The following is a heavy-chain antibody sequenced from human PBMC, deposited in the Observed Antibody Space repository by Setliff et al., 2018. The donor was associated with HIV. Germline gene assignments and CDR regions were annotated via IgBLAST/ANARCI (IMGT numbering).Heavy chain of an antibody. Sequence: SETLSLTCSVSGGSMRNYYWSWIRQPPRKGLEWVGYISYNGITTYNPSLKSRVTISVDTSKNQFSLKLTSVTAASTAVYYCARHRPWEVDVFDIWGQETMVTVSS. CDR2: ISYNGIT. D-gene: IGHD1-26*01. CDR1: GGSMRNYY. J-gene: IGHJ3*02. V-gene: IGHV4-59*08. CDR3: ARHRPWEVDVFDI.